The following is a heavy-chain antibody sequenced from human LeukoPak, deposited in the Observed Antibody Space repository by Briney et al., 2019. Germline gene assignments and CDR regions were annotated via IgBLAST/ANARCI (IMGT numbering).Heavy chain of an antibody. Sequence: ASVKVSCKASGYTFTGYYMHWVRQAPGQGLEWMGWINPNSGGTNYAQKFQGRVTMTRDTSISTAYMELSRLRSDDTAVYYCARDGSSWEVSSDNWFDPWGQGTLVTVSS. D-gene: IGHD6-13*01. CDR3: ARDGSSWEVSSDNWFDP. V-gene: IGHV1-2*02. CDR1: GYTFTGYY. J-gene: IGHJ5*02. CDR2: INPNSGGT.